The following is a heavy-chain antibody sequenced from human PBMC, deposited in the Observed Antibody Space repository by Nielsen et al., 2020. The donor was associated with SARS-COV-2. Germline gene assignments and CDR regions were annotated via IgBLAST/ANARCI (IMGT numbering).Heavy chain of an antibody. CDR3: ARSSEVRNRYCSSGVCRGIFYHMDV. CDR1: GYSFTSHY. Sequence: ASVKVSCKASGYSFTSHYIVWVRRAPGQGPEWLGIINPSDGNAKYAQKLQGRVTLTSDTSTTTIHMEVSDLTSEDTAVYYCARSSEVRNRYCSSGVCRGIFYHMDVWGRGTTVTVSS. V-gene: IGHV1-46*04. D-gene: IGHD2-8*01. J-gene: IGHJ6*03. CDR2: INPSDGNA.